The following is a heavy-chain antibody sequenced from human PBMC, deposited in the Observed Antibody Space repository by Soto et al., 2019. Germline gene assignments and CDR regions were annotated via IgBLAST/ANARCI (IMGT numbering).Heavy chain of an antibody. CDR3: ARGPLVVLNYFES. J-gene: IGHJ4*02. V-gene: IGHV1-69*02. CDR1: GGTFRNYP. Sequence: QVQLVQSGTEVKKPGSSVKVSWKASGGTFRNYPINWVRQAPGQGLEWMGSIFPLTDIPDYAQNFQARLTITADKSTSTAYMELRSLTSDDTAMYFCARGPLVVLNYFESWGQGTLV. CDR2: IFPLTDIP.